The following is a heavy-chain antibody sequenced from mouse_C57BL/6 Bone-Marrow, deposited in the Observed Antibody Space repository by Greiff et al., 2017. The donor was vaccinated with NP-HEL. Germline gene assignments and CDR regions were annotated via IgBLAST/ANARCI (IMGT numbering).Heavy chain of an antibody. CDR2: LHPNSGST. J-gene: IGHJ2*01. Sequence: QVQLQQSGAELVKPGASVKLSCKASGYTFTRYWMHWVKQRPGQGLAWIGMLHPNSGSTNYNEKFKSKATLTVDKSASTAYMQLSSLTSEDSAVYYCATTVPDYWGQGTTLTVSS. CDR3: ATTVPDY. V-gene: IGHV1-64*01. CDR1: GYTFTRYW. D-gene: IGHD1-1*01.